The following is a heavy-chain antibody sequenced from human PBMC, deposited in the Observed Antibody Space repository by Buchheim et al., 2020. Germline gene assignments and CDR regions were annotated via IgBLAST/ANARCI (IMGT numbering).Heavy chain of an antibody. D-gene: IGHD6-19*01. V-gene: IGHV1-69*02. J-gene: IGHJ2*01. CDR2: IIPILGIA. CDR1: GGTFSSYT. Sequence: QVQLVQSGAEVKKPGSSVKVSCKASGGTFSSYTISWVRQAPGQGLEWMGRIIPILGIANYAQKFQGRVTITADKSTSTAYMELSSLRSEDTAVYYCARCAVAGTDRYWYFDLWGRGTLGTVSS. CDR3: ARCAVAGTDRYWYFDL.